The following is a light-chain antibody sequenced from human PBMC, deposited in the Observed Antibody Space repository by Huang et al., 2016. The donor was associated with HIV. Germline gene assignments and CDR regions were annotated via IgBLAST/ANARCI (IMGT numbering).Light chain of an antibody. J-gene: IGKJ2*01. Sequence: EIVLTKSPGTLSLSPGERATPSCRASQSVSSSYLAWYQQKPGQAPRLLIYGASSRATGIPDRFSGSGSGTDFTLTISRLEPEDFAVYYCQQYGSSPYTFGQGTKLEIK. CDR2: GAS. CDR3: QQYGSSPYT. V-gene: IGKV3-20*01. CDR1: QSVSSSY.